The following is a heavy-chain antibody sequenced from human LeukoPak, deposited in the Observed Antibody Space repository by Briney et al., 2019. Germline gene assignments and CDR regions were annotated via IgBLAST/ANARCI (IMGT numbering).Heavy chain of an antibody. D-gene: IGHD2-15*01. CDR3: ASLGYCSGGSCYPSWFDP. V-gene: IGHV1-18*01. Sequence: ASVKVSCKASGYTFTSYGISWVRQAPGQGLEWMGWSSAYNGNTNYAQKLQGRVTMTTDTSTSTAYMELRSLRSDDTAVYYCASLGYCSGGSCYPSWFDPWGQGTLVTVSS. CDR2: SSAYNGNT. J-gene: IGHJ5*02. CDR1: GYTFTSYG.